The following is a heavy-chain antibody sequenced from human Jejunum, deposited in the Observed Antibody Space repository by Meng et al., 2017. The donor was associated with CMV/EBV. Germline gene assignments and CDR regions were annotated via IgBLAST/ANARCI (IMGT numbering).Heavy chain of an antibody. Sequence: SCAASVFSFADYAMGWVRQAPGKGLEWVSDIYSGGGTYYADSVKGRFTISRDNSKNMMYLQMNSLRAEDTAVYYCAKKYTGSFDYWGQGTLVTVSS. CDR2: IYSGGGT. CDR3: AKKYTGSFDY. J-gene: IGHJ4*02. V-gene: IGHV3-23*03. CDR1: VFSFADYA. D-gene: IGHD1-26*01.